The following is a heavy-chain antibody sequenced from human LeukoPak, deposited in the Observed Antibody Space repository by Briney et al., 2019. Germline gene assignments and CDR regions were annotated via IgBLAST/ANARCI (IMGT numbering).Heavy chain of an antibody. V-gene: IGHV4-31*03. CDR3: ASEPRDFYWFET. CDR1: GDSVTSGGYY. J-gene: IGHJ5*02. D-gene: IGHD1-14*01. Sequence: SETLSLTCSVSGDSVTSGGYYWTWIRQQPGKGLACIGYVYYTGDTYYSPCLLKRATISVDTSKTQLSLKLSAVTAADTAVYFGASEPRDFYWFETWGQGALVTVS. CDR2: VYYTGDT.